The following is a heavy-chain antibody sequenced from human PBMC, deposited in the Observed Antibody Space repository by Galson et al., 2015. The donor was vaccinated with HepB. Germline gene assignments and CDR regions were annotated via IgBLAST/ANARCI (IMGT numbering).Heavy chain of an antibody. CDR2: ISYDGNNE. CDR3: ARDLYLIGSGSPPLHDN. J-gene: IGHJ4*02. CDR1: GFTFSSYA. Sequence: SLRLSCAASGFTFSSYAMHWVRQAPGKGLEWVAIISYDGNNEYYADSVVGRFTISRDSSTNTLCLLMNSLRPEDTAVYYCARDLYLIGSGSPPLHDNCGPGSLVTASS. D-gene: IGHD3-10*01. V-gene: IGHV3-30*04.